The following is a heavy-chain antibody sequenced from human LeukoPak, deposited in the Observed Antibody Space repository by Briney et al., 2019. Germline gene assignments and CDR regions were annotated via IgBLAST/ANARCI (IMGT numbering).Heavy chain of an antibody. CDR3: ARGNVPKLLWFGELSNWFDP. J-gene: IGHJ5*02. Sequence: PSETLSLTCTVSGGSISSGGYYWSWIRQHPGKGLEWIGYIYYSGSTYYNPSLKSRVTISVDTSKNQFSLKLSSVTAADTAVYYCARGNVPKLLWFGELSNWFDPWGQGTLVTVSS. CDR1: GGSISSGGYY. D-gene: IGHD3-10*01. V-gene: IGHV4-31*03. CDR2: IYYSGST.